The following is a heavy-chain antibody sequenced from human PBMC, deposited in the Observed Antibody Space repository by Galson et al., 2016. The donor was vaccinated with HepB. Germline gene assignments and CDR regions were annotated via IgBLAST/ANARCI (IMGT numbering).Heavy chain of an antibody. Sequence: TLSLTCNVSGGSIDTGSYYWTWVRQPAGKGLEWIGRIYYSGATNYNPSLQGRVTVSLDMSKNQFSLTLTSATATDTAMYFCVRARLAAGGANNWFDPWGRGTLVAVSS. D-gene: IGHD6-13*01. J-gene: IGHJ5*02. V-gene: IGHV4-61*02. CDR2: IYYSGAT. CDR1: GGSIDTGSYY. CDR3: VRARLAAGGANNWFDP.